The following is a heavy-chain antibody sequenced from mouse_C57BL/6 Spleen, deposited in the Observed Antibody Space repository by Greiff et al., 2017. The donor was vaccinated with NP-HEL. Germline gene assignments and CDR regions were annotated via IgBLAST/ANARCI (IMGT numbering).Heavy chain of an antibody. D-gene: IGHD1-1*01. CDR3: ARQIGSSSDY. V-gene: IGHV5-12*01. CDR1: GFTFSDYY. Sequence: EVKLVESGGGLVQPGGSLKLSCAASGFTFSDYYMYWVRQTPEKRLEWVAYISNGGGSTYYPDTVKGRFTISRDNAKNTLYLQMSRLKSEDTAMYYCARQIGSSSDYWGQGTTLTVSS. J-gene: IGHJ2*01. CDR2: ISNGGGST.